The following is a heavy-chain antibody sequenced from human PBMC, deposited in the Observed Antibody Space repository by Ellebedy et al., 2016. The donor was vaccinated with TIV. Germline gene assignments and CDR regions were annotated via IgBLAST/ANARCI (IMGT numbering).Heavy chain of an antibody. CDR1: GYRFTSFY. J-gene: IGHJ4*02. CDR3: ARGIVVPAVPKWGGFYFDS. Sequence: ASVKVSCXAFGYRFTSFYIVWVRQAHGQGLEWMGIINPSDGSTTYPQKFQGRVAMTRDTATSTVYMELSSLRSGDTAVYYCARGIVVPAVPKWGGFYFDSWGQGTLVTVSS. V-gene: IGHV1-46*01. CDR2: INPSDGST. D-gene: IGHD2-2*01.